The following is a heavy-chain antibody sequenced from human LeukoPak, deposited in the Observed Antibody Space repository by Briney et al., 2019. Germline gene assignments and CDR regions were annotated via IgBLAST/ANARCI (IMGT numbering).Heavy chain of an antibody. Sequence: KPSETLSLTCTVSGGSISSYYWSWIRQPAGKGLGWIGRIYTSGSTNYNPSLKSRVTMSVDTSKNQFSLKLSSVTAADTAVYYCARNYDFWSGYLQPWGQGTLVTVSS. V-gene: IGHV4-4*07. J-gene: IGHJ5*02. CDR3: ARNYDFWSGYLQP. CDR1: GGSISSYY. CDR2: IYTSGST. D-gene: IGHD3-3*01.